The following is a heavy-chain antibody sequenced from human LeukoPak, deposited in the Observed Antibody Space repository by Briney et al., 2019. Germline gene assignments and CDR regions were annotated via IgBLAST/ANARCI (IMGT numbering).Heavy chain of an antibody. D-gene: IGHD1-26*01. CDR2: IYHSGST. V-gene: IGHV4-38-2*02. J-gene: IGHJ4*02. CDR1: GYSISSGYY. CDR3: ARVRVGATNYFDY. Sequence: PSETLSLTCTVSGYSISSGYYWGWIRQPPGKGLEWIGEIYHSGSTNYNPSLKSRVTISVDKSKNQFSLKLSSVTAADTAVYYCARVRVGATNYFDYWGQGTLVTVSS.